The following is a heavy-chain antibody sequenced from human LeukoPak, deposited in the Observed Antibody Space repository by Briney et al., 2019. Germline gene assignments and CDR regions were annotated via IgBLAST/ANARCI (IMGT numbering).Heavy chain of an antibody. CDR3: AREGIIDAFDI. V-gene: IGHV4-4*07. J-gene: IGHJ3*02. CDR1: GGPISSYY. Sequence: PSETLSLTCTVSGGPISSYYWSWIRQPAGKGLELIGRIYTNGTTNYNPSLKSRVTISVDTSKNQFSLKLSSVTAADTAVYYCAREGIIDAFDIWGQGTVVTVSS. CDR2: IYTNGTT.